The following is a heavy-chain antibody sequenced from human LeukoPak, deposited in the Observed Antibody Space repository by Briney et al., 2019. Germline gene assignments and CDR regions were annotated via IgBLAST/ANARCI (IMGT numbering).Heavy chain of an antibody. D-gene: IGHD3-10*01. V-gene: IGHV4-59*12. CDR3: ARERFVRGVMTFDY. CDR1: SGSISNYY. CDR2: IHYSGRT. J-gene: IGHJ4*02. Sequence: SETLSLTCTVSSGSISNYYWSWIRQPPGKGLEWIGYIHYSGRTNYNPSLLSRVTISVDTSKNQFSLKLSSVTAADTAVYYCARERFVRGVMTFDYWGQGTLVTVSS.